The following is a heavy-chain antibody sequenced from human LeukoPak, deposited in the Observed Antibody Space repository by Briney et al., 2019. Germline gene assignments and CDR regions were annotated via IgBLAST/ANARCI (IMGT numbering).Heavy chain of an antibody. J-gene: IGHJ4*02. CDR3: ARVWGYAANLNY. CDR2: IYPNSGGT. V-gene: IGHV1-2*02. D-gene: IGHD3-16*01. CDR1: GYTFNGYY. Sequence: ASVKVSCKASGYTFNGYYMHWVRQAPGQGLEWMGWIYPNSGGTNYAQKFQGRVTMTRDTSISTAYMELSRLRSDDTAVYYCARVWGYAANLNYWGQGTLVTVSS.